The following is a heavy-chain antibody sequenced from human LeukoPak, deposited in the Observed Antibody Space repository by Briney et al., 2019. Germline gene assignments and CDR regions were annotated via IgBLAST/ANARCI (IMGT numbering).Heavy chain of an antibody. CDR1: GFTFSNYA. CDR3: AKYFRAAANDYFDY. D-gene: IGHD2-15*01. CDR2: TSGSGGFT. V-gene: IGHV3-23*01. J-gene: IGHJ4*02. Sequence: GGSLRLSCAASGFTFSNYAMSWVRQAPGKGLEWVSDTSGSGGFTYYADSVKGRFTISRDNSKNTLYLQMNSLRAEDTAVYYCAKYFRAAANDYFDYWGQGTLVTVSS.